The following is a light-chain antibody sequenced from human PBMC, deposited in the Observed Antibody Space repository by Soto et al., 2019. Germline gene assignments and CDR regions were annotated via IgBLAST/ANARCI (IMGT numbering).Light chain of an antibody. V-gene: IGKV3-15*01. J-gene: IGKJ4*01. CDR1: QSVSNN. CDR3: QQYNSWPPLT. CDR2: GAS. Sequence: EIVMTQSPATLSVSPGERATLSCRASQSVSNNFAWYQQKPGQAPRLLIYGASTRATDIPARFSGSGSGTEFTLTISSLQSEDFAVYYCQQYNSWPPLTFGGGTNVEVK.